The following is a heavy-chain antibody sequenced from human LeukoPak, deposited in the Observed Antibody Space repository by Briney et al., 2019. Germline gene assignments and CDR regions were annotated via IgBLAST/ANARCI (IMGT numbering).Heavy chain of an antibody. V-gene: IGHV3-15*01. Sequence: GGPLRLSCAASGFTFSNAWMSWVRQAPGKGLEWVGRIKSKTDGGTTDYAAPVKGRFTISRDDSKNTLYLQMNSLKTEDTAVYYCTTPASVVPYYYYYYMDVWGKGTTVTVSS. CDR1: GFTFSNAW. CDR3: TTPASVVPYYYYYYMDV. D-gene: IGHD3-22*01. CDR2: IKSKTDGGTT. J-gene: IGHJ6*03.